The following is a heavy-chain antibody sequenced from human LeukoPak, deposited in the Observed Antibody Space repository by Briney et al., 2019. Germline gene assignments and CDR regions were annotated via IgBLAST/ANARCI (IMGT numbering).Heavy chain of an antibody. J-gene: IGHJ5*02. CDR2: IYTSGST. Sequence: SETLSLTCTVSGGSISSYYWSWIRQPAGKGXXXXXXIYTSGSTNYNPSLKSRVTMSVDTSKNQFSLKLSSVTAADTAVYYCARAKCSSTSCYKFDPWGQGTLVTVSS. V-gene: IGHV4-4*07. CDR3: ARAKCSSTSCYKFDP. D-gene: IGHD2-2*02. CDR1: GGSISSYY.